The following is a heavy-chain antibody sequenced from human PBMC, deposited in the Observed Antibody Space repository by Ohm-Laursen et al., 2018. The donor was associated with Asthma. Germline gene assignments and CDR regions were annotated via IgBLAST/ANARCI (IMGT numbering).Heavy chain of an antibody. CDR2: IYPDGGEK. Sequence: SLRLSCAASGLPFSNFWMSWVRQAPGKGLGWVANIYPDGGEKYYADSVDGRFTISRDNAKNSLYLQMNSLRAEDTAVYYCATNLPYEAENYWGQGTLVTVSS. CDR3: ATNLPYEAENY. CDR1: GLPFSNFW. V-gene: IGHV3-7*05. D-gene: IGHD3-16*01. J-gene: IGHJ4*02.